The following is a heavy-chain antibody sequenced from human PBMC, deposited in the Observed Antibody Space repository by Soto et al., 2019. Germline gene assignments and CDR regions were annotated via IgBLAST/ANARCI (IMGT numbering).Heavy chain of an antibody. J-gene: IGHJ2*01. CDR1: GFTFSSYA. Sequence: EVQLLESGGGLVQPGGSLRLSCAASGFTFSSYAMKWVRQAPGKGLECLSGISGSGGDTHYADSVKGRFTISRDNYKTTVYLQMTSLRVEDTAVYYCAKEGVVSAGRKYWYFELWGRGTLVTVSS. V-gene: IGHV3-23*01. CDR2: ISGSGGDT. CDR3: AKEGVVSAGRKYWYFEL. D-gene: IGHD2-2*01.